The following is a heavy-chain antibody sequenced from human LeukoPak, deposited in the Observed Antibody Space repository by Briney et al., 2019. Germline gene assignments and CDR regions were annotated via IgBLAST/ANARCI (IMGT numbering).Heavy chain of an antibody. Sequence: GGSLRLSCAASGFTFSNYALHWVRQAPGKGLEWVAVISYDGSHTYYAASVEGRFTISRDKAKNTLYLQMDSLRVEDTAVYYCARDGRVVLSNSWSYYYYYYMDFWGKGTTVTVSS. D-gene: IGHD6-13*01. CDR1: GFTFSNYA. J-gene: IGHJ6*03. V-gene: IGHV3-30*04. CDR2: ISYDGSHT. CDR3: ARDGRVVLSNSWSYYYYYYMDF.